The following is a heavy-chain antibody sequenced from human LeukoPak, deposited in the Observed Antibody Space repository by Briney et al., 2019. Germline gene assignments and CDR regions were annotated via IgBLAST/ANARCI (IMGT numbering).Heavy chain of an antibody. CDR2: INHSGST. D-gene: IGHD6-19*01. CDR3: ARAYSSGWYNWFDP. Sequence: SETLSLTCTVSGGSISSYYWSWIRQPPGKGLEWIGEINHSGSTNYNPSLKSRVTISVDTSKNQFSLKLSSVTAADTAVYYCARAYSSGWYNWFDPWGQGTLVTVSS. V-gene: IGHV4-34*01. CDR1: GGSISSYY. J-gene: IGHJ5*02.